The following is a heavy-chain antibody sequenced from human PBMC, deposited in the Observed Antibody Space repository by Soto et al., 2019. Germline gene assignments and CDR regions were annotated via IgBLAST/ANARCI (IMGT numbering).Heavy chain of an antibody. V-gene: IGHV3-23*01. D-gene: IGHD3-10*01. Sequence: GGSLRLSCAASGFTFSSYAMSWVRQAPGKGLEWVSAISGSGGSTYYADSVKGRFTISRDNSKNTLYLQMNSLRAEDTAVYYCAKGLHTYYYGSESFDYWGQGTLVTVSS. CDR1: GFTFSSYA. J-gene: IGHJ4*02. CDR3: AKGLHTYYYGSESFDY. CDR2: ISGSGGST.